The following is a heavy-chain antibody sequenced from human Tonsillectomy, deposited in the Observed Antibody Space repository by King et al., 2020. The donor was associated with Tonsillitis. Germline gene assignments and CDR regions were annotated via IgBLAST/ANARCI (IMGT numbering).Heavy chain of an antibody. Sequence: QLVQSGAEVKKPGSSVKISCKASGGTFSSYAISWVRQAPGQGLEWMGGIIPLFDTTNYAQKFQGRVNMTADESTNTAYMELSSLRTDDTAVYYCARGGGLVDTVRVGWDHGGQGTLVTVSS. J-gene: IGHJ4*02. V-gene: IGHV1-69*12. D-gene: IGHD5-18*01. CDR1: GGTFSSYA. CDR3: ARGGGLVDTVRVGWDH. CDR2: IIPLFDTT.